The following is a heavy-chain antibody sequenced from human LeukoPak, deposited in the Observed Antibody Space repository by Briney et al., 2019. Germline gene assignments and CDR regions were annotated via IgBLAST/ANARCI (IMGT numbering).Heavy chain of an antibody. CDR2: ISGSGGST. J-gene: IGHJ5*02. Sequence: GGSLRLSCAASGFTFSSYAMSWVRQAPGKGLEWVSAISGSGGSTFYADSVKGRFTMSRDNSKNTLYLQMNSLRAEDTAVYYCAKEASYCSNGVCYSRIFDTWGQGTLVTVSS. CDR1: GFTFSSYA. V-gene: IGHV3-23*01. CDR3: AKEASYCSNGVCYSRIFDT. D-gene: IGHD2-8*01.